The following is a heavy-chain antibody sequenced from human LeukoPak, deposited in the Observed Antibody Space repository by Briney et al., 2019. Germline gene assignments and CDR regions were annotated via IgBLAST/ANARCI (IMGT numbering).Heavy chain of an antibody. Sequence: RAGGSLRLSCVASGFTFISYAMNWVRQAPGKGLEWVSGISGSDASTHYADSVKGRFTISRDNSKNTLYLQMNSLRAEDTAVYYCAKQFRIAAAEDYFDYWGQGTLVTVSS. CDR3: AKQFRIAAAEDYFDY. J-gene: IGHJ4*02. CDR2: ISGSDAST. D-gene: IGHD6-13*01. CDR1: GFTFISYA. V-gene: IGHV3-23*01.